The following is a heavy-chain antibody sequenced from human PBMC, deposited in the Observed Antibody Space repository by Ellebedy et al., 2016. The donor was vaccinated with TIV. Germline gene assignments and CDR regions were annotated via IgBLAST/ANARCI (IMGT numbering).Heavy chain of an antibody. Sequence: GESLKISXAASGFTFSSYAMSWVRQAPGKGLAWVSAISGSGGSTYYADSVKGRFTISRDNSKNTLYLQMNSLRAEDTAVYYCAKYASGTYWPPYGLNVWGLGTMVTVSS. CDR2: ISGSGGST. V-gene: IGHV3-23*01. CDR3: AKYASGTYWPPYGLNV. D-gene: IGHD1-7*01. J-gene: IGHJ6*02. CDR1: GFTFSSYA.